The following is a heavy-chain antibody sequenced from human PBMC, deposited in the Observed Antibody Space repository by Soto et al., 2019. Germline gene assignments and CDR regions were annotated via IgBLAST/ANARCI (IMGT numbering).Heavy chain of an antibody. CDR1: GGTFSSYA. J-gene: IGHJ6*02. CDR3: ARPIGRHYYYGMDF. Sequence: QVQLVQSGAEVKKPGSSVKVSCKASGGTFSSYAISWVRQAPGQGLEWMGGIIPIFGTANYAQKFQGRVTXXAXEXXSPAHRELSSLSSEDTAVYYCARPIGRHYYYGMDFWGQGTTVTVSS. D-gene: IGHD1-1*01. V-gene: IGHV1-69*12. CDR2: IIPIFGTA.